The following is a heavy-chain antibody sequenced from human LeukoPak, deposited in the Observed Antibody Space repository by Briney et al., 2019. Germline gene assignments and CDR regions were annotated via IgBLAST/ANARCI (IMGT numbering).Heavy chain of an antibody. CDR3: ARMGDDY. Sequence: GGSLRLSCAASGFTFSNYWMSWVRQAPGKGLEWVANIKQDGSERHYVDSVRGRFTISRDNAKNSVYLQMNSLRAEDTAVYYCARMGDDYWGQGALVTVSS. V-gene: IGHV3-7*01. CDR1: GFTFSNYW. J-gene: IGHJ4*02. CDR2: IKQDGSER.